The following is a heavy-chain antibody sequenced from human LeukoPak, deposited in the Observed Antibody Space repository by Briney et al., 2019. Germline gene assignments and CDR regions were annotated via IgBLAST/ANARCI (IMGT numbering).Heavy chain of an antibody. CDR3: ARNANYKAGGNSDGTAFDI. D-gene: IGHD4-23*01. CDR1: GGSISSGSYY. V-gene: IGHV4-61*02. J-gene: IGHJ3*02. Sequence: SETLSLTCTVSGGSISSGSYYWSWIRQPAGKGLEWIGRIYTSGSTNYNPSLKGRVTISVDTSKNQFSLKLSSVTAADTAVYYCARNANYKAGGNSDGTAFDIWGQGTMVTVSS. CDR2: IYTSGST.